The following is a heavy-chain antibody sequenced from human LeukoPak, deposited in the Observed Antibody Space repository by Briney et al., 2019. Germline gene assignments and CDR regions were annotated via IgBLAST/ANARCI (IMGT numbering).Heavy chain of an antibody. Sequence: GRSLRLSCAASGFTFSSYAMHWVRQAPGKGLEWVAVISYDGSNKYYADSVKGRFTISRDNSKTTLYLQMNSPRAEDTAVYYCARAYWFDPWGQGTLVTVSS. CDR1: GFTFSSYA. CDR3: ARAYWFDP. J-gene: IGHJ5*02. V-gene: IGHV3-30*04. CDR2: ISYDGSNK.